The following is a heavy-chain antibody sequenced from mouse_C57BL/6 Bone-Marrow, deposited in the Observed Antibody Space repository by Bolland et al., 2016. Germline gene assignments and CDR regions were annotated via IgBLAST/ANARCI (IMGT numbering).Heavy chain of an antibody. CDR2: IYPGSGST. D-gene: IGHD3-1*01. J-gene: IGHJ4*01. CDR3: ARGASMDY. V-gene: IGHV1-55*01. Sequence: IYPGSGSTNYNEKFKSKATLTVDTSSSTAYMQLSSLTSEDSAVYYCARGASMDYWGQGTS.